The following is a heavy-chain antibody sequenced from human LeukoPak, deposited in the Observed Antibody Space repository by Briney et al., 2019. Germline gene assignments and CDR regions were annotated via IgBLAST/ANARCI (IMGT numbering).Heavy chain of an antibody. CDR2: IYTSGST. CDR1: GGSISSYY. V-gene: IGHV4-4*07. J-gene: IGHJ6*02. D-gene: IGHD3-10*01. Sequence: NPSETLSLTCTVSGGSISSYYWSWIRQPAGKGLEWIGRIYTSGSTNYNPSLKSRVTMSVDTSKNQFSLKLSSVTAADTAVYYCARDDAGWFGELSDYYYYGMDVWGQGTTVTVSS. CDR3: ARDDAGWFGELSDYYYYGMDV.